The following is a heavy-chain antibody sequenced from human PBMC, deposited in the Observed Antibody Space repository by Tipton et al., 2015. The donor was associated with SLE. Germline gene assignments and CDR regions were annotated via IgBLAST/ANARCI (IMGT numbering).Heavy chain of an antibody. J-gene: IGHJ3*02. V-gene: IGHV4-39*07. D-gene: IGHD1-26*01. CDR2: IYYSGST. CDR1: GGSISSSSYY. Sequence: TLSLTCTVSGGSISSSSYYWGWIRQPPGKGLEWIGSIYYSGSTYYNPSLKSRVTISVDTSKNQFSLKLSSVTAADTAGYYCARHPYSGSYLDAFDIWGQGEMVTVSS. CDR3: ARHPYSGSYLDAFDI.